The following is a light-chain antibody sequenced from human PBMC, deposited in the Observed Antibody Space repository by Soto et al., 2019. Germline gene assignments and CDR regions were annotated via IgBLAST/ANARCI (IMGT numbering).Light chain of an antibody. Sequence: DIQMTKSPSTLSASVGDRVTITCRASQTISSSLAWYQHKPGKAPKLLIFDASTLQTGVPSRFSGSGFGTEFTLTITGLQPDDFATYYCQQHNDYTAVTFGQGTKPEIK. V-gene: IGKV1-5*01. J-gene: IGKJ2*01. CDR1: QTISSS. CDR3: QQHNDYTAVT. CDR2: DAS.